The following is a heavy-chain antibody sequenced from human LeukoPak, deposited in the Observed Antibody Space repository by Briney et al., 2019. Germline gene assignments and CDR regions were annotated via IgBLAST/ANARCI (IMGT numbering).Heavy chain of an antibody. CDR2: IYYSGST. J-gene: IGHJ6*03. Sequence: SETLSLTCTVSGGSISSHYWSWIRQPPGKGLEWIGYIYYSGSTNYNPSLKSRVTISVDTSKNQFSLKLSSVTAADTAVYYCARSAAGIPVYYMDVWGKGTTVTVS. V-gene: IGHV4-59*11. CDR1: GGSISSHY. D-gene: IGHD6-13*01. CDR3: ARSAAGIPVYYMDV.